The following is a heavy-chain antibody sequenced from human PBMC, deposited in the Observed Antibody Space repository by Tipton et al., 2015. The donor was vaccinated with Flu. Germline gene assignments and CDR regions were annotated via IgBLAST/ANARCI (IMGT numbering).Heavy chain of an antibody. J-gene: IGHJ4*02. CDR1: GYSFPNYW. Sequence: QLVQSGAEVKKPGESLRISCEGSGYSFPNYWIAWVRQMPGKALEWMGMVYPGDSDTRYSPSFQGQVTMSADKPIRTAYLQWSSLKASDTAMYFCVRHGGNSSWYWGQGTLVTVSS. CDR3: VRHGGNSSWY. CDR2: VYPGDSDT. D-gene: IGHD6-13*01. V-gene: IGHV5-51*04.